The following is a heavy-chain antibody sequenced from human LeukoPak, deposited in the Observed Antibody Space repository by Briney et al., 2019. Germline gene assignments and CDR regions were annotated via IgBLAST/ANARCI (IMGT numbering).Heavy chain of an antibody. CDR3: AHRRTYGSDWYEVK. J-gene: IGHJ4*02. D-gene: IGHD6-19*01. V-gene: IGHV2-5*02. CDR2: IYCDDDK. CDR1: GFSLSGSGVG. Sequence: SGPTLAKPTQTLTLTCTFSGFSLSGSGVGVDWIRQAPGKALEWPAFIYCDDDKRYSPSLKSRLTITKDTSNNQVVLTMTNMDPVDTATYYRAHRRTYGSDWYEVKGGQETRVTVS.